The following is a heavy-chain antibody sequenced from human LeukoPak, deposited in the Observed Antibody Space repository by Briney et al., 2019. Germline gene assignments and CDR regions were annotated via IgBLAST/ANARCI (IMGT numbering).Heavy chain of an antibody. CDR2: INWNGGST. Sequence: PGGSLRLSCAASGFTFDDYGMSWVRQAPGKGLEWVSGINWNGGSTGYADSVKGRFTISRDNAKNSLYLQMNSLRAEDTALYHCARGQTYYYGSGSLLTWFDPWGQGTLVTVSS. D-gene: IGHD3-10*01. CDR3: ARGQTYYYGSGSLLTWFDP. V-gene: IGHV3-20*01. J-gene: IGHJ5*02. CDR1: GFTFDDYG.